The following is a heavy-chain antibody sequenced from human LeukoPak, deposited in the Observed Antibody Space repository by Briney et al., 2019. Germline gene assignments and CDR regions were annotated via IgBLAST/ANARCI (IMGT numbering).Heavy chain of an antibody. D-gene: IGHD3-22*01. J-gene: IGHJ4*02. CDR1: GYTLTELS. V-gene: IGHV1-24*01. CDR2: FDPEDGET. CDR3: ATHRAYFDSSGYVH. Sequence: GASVKVSCKVSGYTLTELSMHWVRQAPARGLESIGGFDPEDGETIYAQKFQGRVTMTEDTSTDTAYMELSSLRSEDTAVYYCATHRAYFDSSGYVHWGQGTLVTVSS.